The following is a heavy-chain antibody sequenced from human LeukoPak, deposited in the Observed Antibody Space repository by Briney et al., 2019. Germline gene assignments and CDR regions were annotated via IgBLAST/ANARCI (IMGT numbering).Heavy chain of an antibody. D-gene: IGHD6-13*01. V-gene: IGHV4-31*03. CDR1: GGSISSGGYY. Sequence: ASGTLSLTCTVSGGSISSGGYYWSWIRQHPGKGLEWIGYIYYSGSTYYNPSLKSRVTISVDTSKNQFSLKLSSVTAADTAVYYCARVVPGTEYYFDYWGQGTLVTVSS. J-gene: IGHJ4*02. CDR2: IYYSGST. CDR3: ARVVPGTEYYFDY.